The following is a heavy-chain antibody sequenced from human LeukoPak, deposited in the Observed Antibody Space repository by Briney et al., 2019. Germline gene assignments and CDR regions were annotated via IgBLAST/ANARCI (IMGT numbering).Heavy chain of an antibody. V-gene: IGHV3-20*04. J-gene: IGHJ3*02. CDR1: GGSISSYY. D-gene: IGHD2-2*01. Sequence: ETLSLTCTVSGGSISSYYWSWIRQPPGKGLEWVSGINWNGVSTGYADSVKGRFTISRDNAKNFFHLQMNSLRAEDTALYYCARGRSSITSHAFDIWGQGTMVTVSS. CDR2: INWNGVST. CDR3: ARGRSSITSHAFDI.